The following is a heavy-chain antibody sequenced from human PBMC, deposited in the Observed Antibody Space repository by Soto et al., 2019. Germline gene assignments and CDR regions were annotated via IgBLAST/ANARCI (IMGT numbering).Heavy chain of an antibody. CDR1: GGSFSGYY. V-gene: IGHV4-34*01. J-gene: IGHJ6*02. CDR2: INHSGST. D-gene: IGHD5-12*01. Sequence: PSETLSLTCAVYGGSFSGYYWSWIRQPPGKGLEWIGEINHSGSTNYNPSLKSRVTISVDTSKNQFSLKLSSVTAADTAVYYCARGLSRVATISRYYYYGMDVWGQGTTVTV. CDR3: ARGLSRVATISRYYYYGMDV.